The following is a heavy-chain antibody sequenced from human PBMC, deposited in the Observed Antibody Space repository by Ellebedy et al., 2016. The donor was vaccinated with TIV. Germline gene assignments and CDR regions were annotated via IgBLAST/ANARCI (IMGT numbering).Heavy chain of an antibody. V-gene: IGHV3-7*03. D-gene: IGHD1-1*01. CDR2: IEDAGTET. CDR3: ARRGSRYWHFDL. Sequence: PGGSLRLSCAASGFTFSSYWMSWVRQAPGKGLEWVASIEDAGTETYSVDSAEGRFIISRDNAKNSLYLRINNPRDEDTAVYYCARRGSRYWHFDLWGRGTQVIVSS. CDR1: GFTFSSYW. J-gene: IGHJ2*01.